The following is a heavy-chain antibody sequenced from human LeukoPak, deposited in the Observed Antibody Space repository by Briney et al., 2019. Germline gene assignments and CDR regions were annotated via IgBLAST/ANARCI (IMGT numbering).Heavy chain of an antibody. CDR3: ARGTEGYYDFWSGYQSTLFDY. CDR1: GGSFSGYY. Sequence: SETLSLTCAVYGGSFSGYYWSWIRQPPGKGLEWIGEINHSGSTNYNPSLKSRVTISVDTSKNQFSLKLSSVTAADTAVYYCARGTEGYYDFWSGYQSTLFDYWGQGTLVTVSS. J-gene: IGHJ4*02. CDR2: INHSGST. D-gene: IGHD3-3*01. V-gene: IGHV4-34*01.